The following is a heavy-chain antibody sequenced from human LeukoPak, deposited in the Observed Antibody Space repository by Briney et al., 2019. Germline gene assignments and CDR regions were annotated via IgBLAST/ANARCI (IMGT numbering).Heavy chain of an antibody. CDR2: IIPIFGTA. D-gene: IGHD6-19*01. J-gene: IGHJ3*02. Sequence: SVKVSCKASGYTFTRYDISWVRQATGQGLEWMGGIIPIFGTANYAQKFQGRVTITTDESTSTAYMELSSLRSEDTAVYYCAREYPGIAVAGIWGQGTMVTVSS. CDR3: AREYPGIAVAGI. CDR1: GYTFTRYD. V-gene: IGHV1-69*05.